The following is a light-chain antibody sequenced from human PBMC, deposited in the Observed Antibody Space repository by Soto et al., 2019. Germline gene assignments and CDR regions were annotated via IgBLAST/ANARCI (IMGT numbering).Light chain of an antibody. CDR2: GAS. Sequence: EMVMTHSPATLSVSPGERATLSCRASQSVSSNLAWYQQKPGQAPRLLIYGASTRATGIPARFSGSGSGTEFTLTISSLQSEDFAVDYCQQYNNWPQYTFGQGTKLEIK. CDR1: QSVSSN. V-gene: IGKV3-15*01. CDR3: QQYNNWPQYT. J-gene: IGKJ2*01.